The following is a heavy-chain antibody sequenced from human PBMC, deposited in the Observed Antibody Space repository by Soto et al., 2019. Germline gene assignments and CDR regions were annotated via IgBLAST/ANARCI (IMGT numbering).Heavy chain of an antibody. CDR1: GFTFSGYW. CDR2: IKQDGSEQ. J-gene: IGHJ6*02. CDR3: AREAV. V-gene: IGHV3-7*05. Sequence: EVQLVESGGGLVQPGGSLRLSCAASGFTFSGYWMSWVRQAPGKGLEWVANIKQDGSEQFYVDSVKGRFTISRENAKNSLYLQMNSLIAEDTAVYYCAREAVWGQGTTVTVSS.